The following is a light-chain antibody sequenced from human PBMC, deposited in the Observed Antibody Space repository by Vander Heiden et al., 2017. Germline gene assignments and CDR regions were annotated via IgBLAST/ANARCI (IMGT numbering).Light chain of an antibody. CDR2: DNT. CDR3: QSSDNALEHV. CDR1: SSNIGAGYD. J-gene: IGLJ1*01. V-gene: IGLV1-40*01. Sequence: QSLLTQPPSVSAPPDQGVTISCTGISSNIGAGYDVHWYQQLPGTPPKHLIFDNTKRPSGVPDRFSGSKSGTSASLAITWLQAADDAEYYCQSSDNALEHVFGTGTRVTVL.